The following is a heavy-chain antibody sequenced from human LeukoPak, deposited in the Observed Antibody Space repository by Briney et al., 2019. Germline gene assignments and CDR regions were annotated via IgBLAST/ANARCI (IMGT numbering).Heavy chain of an antibody. V-gene: IGHV5-51*01. D-gene: IGHD6-19*01. J-gene: IGHJ4*02. CDR3: ARPTSIAGDGMFDY. CDR2: VYPGDSDT. CDR1: GYSFTNYW. Sequence: GESLKISFKGSGYSFTNYWIAWVRQMPGKGLGWMGIVYPGDSDTRYSPSFQGQVTISADQSISTAYLQWSSLKGSDTAMYYCARPTSIAGDGMFDYWGQGTLVTVSS.